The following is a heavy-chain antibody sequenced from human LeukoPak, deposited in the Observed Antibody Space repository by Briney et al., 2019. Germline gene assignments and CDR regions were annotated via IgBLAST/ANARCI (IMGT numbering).Heavy chain of an antibody. CDR3: AKGPFPMIGRLYFDC. Sequence: GGSLRLSCAASGFTFSSYAMSWVRQAPGKGLEWVSAISGSGGSTYYADSVKGRFTISRDNSKNTLYLQMNSLRAEDTAVYYCAKGPFPMIGRLYFDCWGQGTLVTVSS. CDR2: ISGSGGST. D-gene: IGHD2/OR15-2a*01. CDR1: GFTFSSYA. J-gene: IGHJ4*02. V-gene: IGHV3-23*01.